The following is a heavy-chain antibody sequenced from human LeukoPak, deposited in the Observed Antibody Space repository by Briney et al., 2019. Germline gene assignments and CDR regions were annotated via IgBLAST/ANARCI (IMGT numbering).Heavy chain of an antibody. CDR1: GGYISSGSYY. J-gene: IGHJ6*03. CDR2: IYTSGST. CDR3: ARAPENYYMDV. V-gene: IGHV4-61*02. Sequence: PSETLSLTCTVSGGYISSGSYYWSWIRQPAGKGLEWIGRIYTSGSTNYNPSLKSRVTISVDTSKNQFSLKLSSVTAADTAVYYCARAPENYYMDVWGKGTTVTVSS.